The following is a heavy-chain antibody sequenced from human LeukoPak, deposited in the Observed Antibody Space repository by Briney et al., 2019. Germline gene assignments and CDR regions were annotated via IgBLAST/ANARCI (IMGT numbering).Heavy chain of an antibody. CDR1: GYTFTSYD. V-gene: IGHV1-2*02. Sequence: ASVKVSCKASGYTFTSYDINWVRQATGQGLEWMGWMNPNSGDTKYLQKFQGRVTMTRDTSISTVYMELSRLRSDDTAVYYCAVLHGDYVTAYYYSGMDVWGQGTTVTVS. CDR2: MNPNSGDT. D-gene: IGHD4-17*01. J-gene: IGHJ6*02. CDR3: AVLHGDYVTAYYYSGMDV.